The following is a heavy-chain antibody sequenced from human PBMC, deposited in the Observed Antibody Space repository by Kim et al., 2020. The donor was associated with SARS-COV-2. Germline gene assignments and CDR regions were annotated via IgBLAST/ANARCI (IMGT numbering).Heavy chain of an antibody. CDR1: GFTFSSYA. Sequence: GGSLRLSCAASGFTFSSYAMSWVRQAPGKGLEWVSGISGSGGTTYYGDSVKGRFTMSRDNSKNTLYLQMNSLRAEDTAVYYCANLYCGGDCYDWYFDLWGRDTLVTVSS. CDR2: ISGSGGTT. CDR3: ANLYCGGDCYDWYFDL. D-gene: IGHD2-21*02. J-gene: IGHJ2*01. V-gene: IGHV3-23*01.